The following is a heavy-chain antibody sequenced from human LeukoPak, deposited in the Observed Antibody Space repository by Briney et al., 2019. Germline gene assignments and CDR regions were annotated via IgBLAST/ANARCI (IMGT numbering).Heavy chain of an antibody. V-gene: IGHV3-15*01. Sequence: GGSLRLSCAASGFTFSNAWMSWVRQAPGKGLEWVGRIKSKTDGGTTDYAAPVKGRFTISRDDSENTLYLQMNSLKTEDTAVYYCTTAVACTNGVCDYWGQGTLVTVSS. D-gene: IGHD2-8*01. CDR1: GFTFSNAW. CDR3: TTAVACTNGVCDY. J-gene: IGHJ4*02. CDR2: IKSKTDGGTT.